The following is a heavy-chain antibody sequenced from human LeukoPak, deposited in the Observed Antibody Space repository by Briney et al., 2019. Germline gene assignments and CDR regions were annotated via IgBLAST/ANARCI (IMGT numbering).Heavy chain of an antibody. V-gene: IGHV1-46*01. Sequence: ASVKVSCKASGYTFTSYYMHWVRQAPGQGLEWMGIINPSGGSTSYAQKFQGRVTMTRDTSTSTVYMELSSLRSEDTAVYYCARDRSAAPTYYYYGMDVWGKGTTVTVS. CDR1: GYTFTSYY. D-gene: IGHD2-15*01. CDR2: INPSGGST. J-gene: IGHJ6*04. CDR3: ARDRSAAPTYYYYGMDV.